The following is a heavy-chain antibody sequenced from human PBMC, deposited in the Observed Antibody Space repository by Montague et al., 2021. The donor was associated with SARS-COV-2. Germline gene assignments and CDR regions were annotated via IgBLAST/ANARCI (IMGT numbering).Heavy chain of an antibody. V-gene: IGHV4-59*08. D-gene: IGHD4-23*01. CDR2: IYYTGST. CDR3: ARQRKATGVTDLLCDY. Sequence: SETLSLTCTVSGGSISGYYWSWIRQPPGKGLEWIGYIYYTGSTNYNPSLYSRAPISVDTSKNQFSLKLSSVTAADTAVYYCARQRKATGVTDLLCDYWGQGTLVTVSS. CDR1: GGSISGYY. J-gene: IGHJ4*02.